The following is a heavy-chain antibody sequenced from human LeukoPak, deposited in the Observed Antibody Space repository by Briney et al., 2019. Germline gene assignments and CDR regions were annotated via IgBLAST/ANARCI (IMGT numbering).Heavy chain of an antibody. CDR1: GYTFTSYG. J-gene: IGHJ4*02. CDR2: ISAYNGNT. CDR3: ARSRYSSGSYPGY. D-gene: IGHD6-19*01. Sequence: ASVKVSGKAAGYTFTSYGISWVRRAPGQGLEGRGWISAYNGNTNYAQKLQGRVTMTTDTSTSTAYMELRSLRSDDTAVYYCARSRYSSGSYPGYWGQGTLVTVSS. V-gene: IGHV1-18*01.